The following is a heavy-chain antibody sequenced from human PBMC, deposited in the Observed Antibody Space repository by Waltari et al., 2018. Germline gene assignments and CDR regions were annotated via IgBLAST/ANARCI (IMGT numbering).Heavy chain of an antibody. V-gene: IGHV3-30*18. CDR1: GFTFSDFA. CDR3: AKDRSASYNYFYGLGG. Sequence: QVQLVESGGGVVRPGRSLRLSCAASGFTFSDFAMHWVRQAPGKGLEWVAIISYDASNKYYADSVKGRFTISRDSSTKTIYLQMNSLRAEDTAVYYCAKDRSASYNYFYGLGGWGQGTTVSVSS. J-gene: IGHJ6*02. CDR2: ISYDASNK. D-gene: IGHD6-25*01.